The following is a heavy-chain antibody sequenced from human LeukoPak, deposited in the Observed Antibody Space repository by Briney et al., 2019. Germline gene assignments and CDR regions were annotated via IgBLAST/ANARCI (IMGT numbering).Heavy chain of an antibody. J-gene: IGHJ3*02. V-gene: IGHV3-21*01. CDR3: ARDSGYDSDAFDI. CDR2: ISSSSSYI. CDR1: GFTVSSNY. D-gene: IGHD5-12*01. Sequence: PGGSLRLSCAASGFTVSSNYMNWVRQAPGKGLEWVSSISSSSSYIYYADSVKGRFTIYRDNAKNSLYLQMNSLRAEDTAVYYCARDSGYDSDAFDIWGQGTMVTVSS.